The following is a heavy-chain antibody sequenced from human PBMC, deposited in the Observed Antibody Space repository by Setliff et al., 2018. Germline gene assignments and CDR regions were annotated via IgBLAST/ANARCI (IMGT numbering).Heavy chain of an antibody. D-gene: IGHD1-26*01. J-gene: IGHJ5*02. V-gene: IGHV4-38-2*01. CDR2: IYHSGTT. Sequence: SETLSLTCAVSGYSISSGFYWGWIRQPPGKGLEWIGSIYHSGTTYFNPSLKSRVTILVDTSENQFSLKMTSVTAADTALYYCARALYAPVGPTDNWFDPWGQGTLVTVSS. CDR3: ARALYAPVGPTDNWFDP. CDR1: GYSISSGFY.